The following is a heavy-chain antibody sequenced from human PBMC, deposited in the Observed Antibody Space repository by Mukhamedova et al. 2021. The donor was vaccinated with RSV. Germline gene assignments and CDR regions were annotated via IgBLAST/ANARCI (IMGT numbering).Heavy chain of an antibody. CDR2: INHSGST. Sequence: GKGLEWIGEINHSGSTNYNPSLKSRVTISVDTSKNQFSLKLSSVTAADTAVYYCARVPHYYDSSGYYSDWGQGTL. J-gene: IGHJ4*02. CDR3: ARVPHYYDSSGYYSD. D-gene: IGHD3-22*01. V-gene: IGHV4-34*01.